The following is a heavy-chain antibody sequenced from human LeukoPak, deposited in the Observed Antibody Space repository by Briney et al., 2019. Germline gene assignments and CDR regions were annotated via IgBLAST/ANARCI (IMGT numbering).Heavy chain of an antibody. V-gene: IGHV1-46*01. CDR2: IYPRDGST. J-gene: IGHJ4*02. CDR1: GYTFTSNY. Sequence: ASVKVSCKASGYTFTSNYIHWVRQAPGQGLEWMGMIYPRDGSTSYAQKLQGRVTMTTDTSTSTAYMELRSLRSDDTAVYYCARAGYDLLTLAPVPANDYWGQGTLVTVSS. D-gene: IGHD3-9*01. CDR3: ARAGYDLLTLAPVPANDY.